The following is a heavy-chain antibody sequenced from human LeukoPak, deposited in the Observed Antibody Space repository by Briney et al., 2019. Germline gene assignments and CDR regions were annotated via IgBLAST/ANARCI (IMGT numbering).Heavy chain of an antibody. CDR3: TTDLTYSGPGY. D-gene: IGHD1-26*01. V-gene: IGHV3-15*01. CDR1: GVTFADAW. Sequence: GGTLRLSCAASGVTFADAWMTWVRQAPGKGLEWVGRIKSRADGGTTDYATPVKGRFIISRDDSRDTLYLQMNSLKTEDTALYYCTTDLTYSGPGYWGQGTLVTVSS. J-gene: IGHJ4*02. CDR2: IKSRADGGTT.